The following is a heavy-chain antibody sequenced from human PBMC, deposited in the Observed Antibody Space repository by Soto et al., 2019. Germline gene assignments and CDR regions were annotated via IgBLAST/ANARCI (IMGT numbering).Heavy chain of an antibody. V-gene: IGHV4-4*02. D-gene: IGHD2-21*02. CDR2: IYHSGST. CDR3: ARGEGTASLRV. Sequence: QVHLQESGPGLVKPSGTLSLTCTVSGGSISNTNWWSWVRQAPGKGLEWIGEIYHSGSTDYNPSLKSRVTISVDNSKNQLSLELSSVTAADTAMYYCARGEGTASLRVRGQGTLVTVSS. CDR1: GGSISNTNW. J-gene: IGHJ4*02.